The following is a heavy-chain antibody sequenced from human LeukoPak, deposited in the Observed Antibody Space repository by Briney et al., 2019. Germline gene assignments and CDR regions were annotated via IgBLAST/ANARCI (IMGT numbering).Heavy chain of an antibody. D-gene: IGHD6-19*01. CDR3: AKTGRPNNSGWYRWFDP. CDR1: GDSISTYY. Sequence: TPSETLSLTCTVSGDSISTYYWSWIRQPPGKGLEWIGCICNSGGSNYNPSLKSRVTISVDTSKNQFSLNLSSVTAADTAVYYCAKTGRPNNSGWYRWFDPWGQGTLVTVSS. V-gene: IGHV4-4*09. CDR2: ICNSGGS. J-gene: IGHJ5*02.